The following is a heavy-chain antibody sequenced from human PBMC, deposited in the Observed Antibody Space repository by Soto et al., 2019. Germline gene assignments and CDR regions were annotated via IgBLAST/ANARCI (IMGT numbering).Heavy chain of an antibody. D-gene: IGHD3-3*01. J-gene: IGHJ5*02. V-gene: IGHV3-7*05. CDR1: GFTFRSYW. Sequence: EVQLVESGGGLVQPGGSLRLSCVASGFTFRSYWMSWVRQAPGKGLEWVANINEDESEKNYVDSVKGRFTISRDNAKNSLYLQMNSLRSEDTAMYFCARGDFSSGDLWGQGTLVTVSP. CDR3: ARGDFSSGDL. CDR2: INEDESEK.